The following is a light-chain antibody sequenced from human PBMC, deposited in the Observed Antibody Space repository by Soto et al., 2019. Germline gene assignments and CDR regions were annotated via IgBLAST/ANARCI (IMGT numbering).Light chain of an antibody. J-gene: IGKJ4*01. CDR3: EQRSNWPPLT. CDR1: QSVSSY. V-gene: IGKV3-11*01. CDR2: DAS. Sequence: EIVLTQSPPTLSFSPGKRATLSCRASQSVSSYLAWYQQKPGQALRLLIYDASNRATGIPARFSGSGSGTDFTLTISSLEPEDFAVYYCEQRSNWPPLTFGGGTKVDIK.